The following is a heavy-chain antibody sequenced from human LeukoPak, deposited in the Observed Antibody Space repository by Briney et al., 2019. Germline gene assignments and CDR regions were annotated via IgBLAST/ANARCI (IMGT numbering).Heavy chain of an antibody. CDR3: ARHSGVVTAMSAFDI. V-gene: IGHV3-53*01. D-gene: IGHD2-21*02. J-gene: IGHJ3*02. CDR2: IYSGGST. Sequence: PGGSLRLSCAASGFTVSSNYMSWVRQAPGKGLEWVSVIYSGGSTYYADSVKGRFTISRDNSKNTLYVQMNSLRAEDTAVYYCARHSGVVTAMSAFDIWGQGTMVTVSS. CDR1: GFTVSSNY.